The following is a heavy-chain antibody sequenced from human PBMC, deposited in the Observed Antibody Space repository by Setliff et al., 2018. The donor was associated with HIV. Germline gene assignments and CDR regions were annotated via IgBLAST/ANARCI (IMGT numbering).Heavy chain of an antibody. J-gene: IGHJ3*02. D-gene: IGHD4-4*01. CDR2: MKYDESSE. Sequence: GGSLRLSCAASGFTFSAHGLHWVRQAPGKGLEWVAFMKYDESSEYYADSVKGRVTISRDNSKNTEDLQMNSLRTEDTAVYYCAKDGDYRNGDYDAFDIWGLGTMVTVSS. CDR1: GFTFSAHG. V-gene: IGHV3-30*02. CDR3: AKDGDYRNGDYDAFDI.